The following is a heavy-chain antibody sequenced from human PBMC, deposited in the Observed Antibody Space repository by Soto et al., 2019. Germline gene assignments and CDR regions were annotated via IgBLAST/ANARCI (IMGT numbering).Heavy chain of an antibody. D-gene: IGHD3-16*01. CDR1: GGSISSISYY. V-gene: IGHV4-39*01. CDR3: ARRSVFGYFYAMDV. Sequence: QLQLQESGPGLVKPSETLSLTCTVSGGSISSISYYWGWIRQPPGMGLEWIGSIYDSETTYYNPSLKSRVTISVDKSKNQFSLKLSSVTAADTAVYYCARRSVFGYFYAMDVWGQGTTVTVSS. J-gene: IGHJ6*02. CDR2: IYDSETT.